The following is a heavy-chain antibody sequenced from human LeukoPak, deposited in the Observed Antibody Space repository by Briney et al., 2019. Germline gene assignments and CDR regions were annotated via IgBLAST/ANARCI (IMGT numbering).Heavy chain of an antibody. CDR1: GFTFGRHW. V-gene: IGHV3-7*01. Sequence: GGSLRLSCAASGFTFGRHWMTWVRQAPGKGLEWVASIKQGGSEKYYVDSVKGRFTVSRDNAKNSVSLQMNSLSADDTAIYYCARGPNYGDRVGYLDSWGQGTKVTVSS. CDR3: ARGPNYGDRVGYLDS. CDR2: IKQGGSEK. D-gene: IGHD4-17*01. J-gene: IGHJ4*02.